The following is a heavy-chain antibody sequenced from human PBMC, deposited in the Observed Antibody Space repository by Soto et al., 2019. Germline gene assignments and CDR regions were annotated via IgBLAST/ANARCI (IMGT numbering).Heavy chain of an antibody. J-gene: IGHJ5*02. CDR2: INPHGGST. D-gene: IGHD1-26*01. CDR3: ARSSGGNFGIIIEGANWFAP. V-gene: IGHV1-46*01. CDR1: RDTFTSYY. Sequence: ASVKVSCKAPRDTFTSYYINWVRQAPGQGLEWMGVINPHGGSTAYAQKFKGRATLTRDTSASTVYMEVSSLTSEDTAMYYCARSSGGNFGIIIEGANWFAPRGQGTLVTVSS.